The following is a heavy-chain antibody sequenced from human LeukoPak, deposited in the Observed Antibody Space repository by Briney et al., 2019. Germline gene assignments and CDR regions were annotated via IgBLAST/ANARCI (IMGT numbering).Heavy chain of an antibody. D-gene: IGHD3-10*01. Sequence: GRSLRLSCTASGFTFGDYAVSWVRQAPGKGLEWVGFIRSKAYGGTTEYAASVKGRFTISRDDSKSIAYLQMNSLKTEDTAVYYCTRTVEHGVIGGYYYYYGMDVWGQGTTVTVSS. CDR3: TRTVEHGVIGGYYYYYGMDV. CDR1: GFTFGDYA. V-gene: IGHV3-49*04. CDR2: IRSKAYGGTT. J-gene: IGHJ6*02.